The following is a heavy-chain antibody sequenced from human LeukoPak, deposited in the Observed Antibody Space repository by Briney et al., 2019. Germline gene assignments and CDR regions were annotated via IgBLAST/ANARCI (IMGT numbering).Heavy chain of an antibody. V-gene: IGHV3-74*01. CDR2: INSDGGGA. CDR1: GITFGNNW. Sequence: PGGSLRLSCAASGITFGNNWMHWVRQGPGKGLVWISRINSDGGGAIYADSVKGRFTVSRDNAKNTLYLQMNSRRAEDTAVYYDARDVPRKWFDSWGQGTLLTVSS. J-gene: IGHJ5*02. CDR3: ARDVPRKWFDS.